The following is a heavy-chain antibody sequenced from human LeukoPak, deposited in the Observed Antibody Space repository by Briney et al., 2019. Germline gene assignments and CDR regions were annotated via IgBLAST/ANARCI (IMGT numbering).Heavy chain of an antibody. CDR1: GGSFSGYY. D-gene: IGHD3-3*01. Sequence: SETLSLTCAVYGGSFSGYYWSWIRQPPGKGLEWIGEINHSGSTNYNPSLKSRVTISVDTSKNQFSLKLSSVTAADTAVYYCARLTFGVVIDFDYWGQGTLVTVSS. V-gene: IGHV4-34*01. CDR2: INHSGST. J-gene: IGHJ4*02. CDR3: ARLTFGVVIDFDY.